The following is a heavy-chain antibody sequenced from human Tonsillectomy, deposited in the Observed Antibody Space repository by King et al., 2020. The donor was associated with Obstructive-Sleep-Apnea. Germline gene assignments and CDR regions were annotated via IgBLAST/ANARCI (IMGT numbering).Heavy chain of an antibody. CDR1: GGSISSGGYY. CDR3: ARLTYYYDSSGYYSHYYFDY. J-gene: IGHJ4*02. CDR2: IYYSGST. Sequence: VQLQESGPGLVKPSQTQSLTCTVSGGSISSGGYYWSWIRQHPGKGLEWIGYIYYSGSTYYNPSLKSRVTISVDTSKNRFFLKLSSVTAADTAVYYCARLTYYYDSSGYYSHYYFDYWGQGTLVTVSS. V-gene: IGHV4-31*03. D-gene: IGHD3-22*01.